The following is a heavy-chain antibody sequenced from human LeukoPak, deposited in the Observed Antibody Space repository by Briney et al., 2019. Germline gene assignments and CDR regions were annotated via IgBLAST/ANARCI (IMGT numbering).Heavy chain of an antibody. CDR2: ISGSGGST. D-gene: IGHD4-17*01. J-gene: IGHJ5*02. Sequence: GGSLRLSCTTSGFTFGDYAMSWVRQAPGKGLEWVSAISGSGGSTYYADSVKGRFTISRDNSKNTLYLQMNSLRAEDTAVYYCAKDLSTVTNWFDPWGQGTLVTVSS. CDR1: GFTFGDYA. V-gene: IGHV3-23*01. CDR3: AKDLSTVTNWFDP.